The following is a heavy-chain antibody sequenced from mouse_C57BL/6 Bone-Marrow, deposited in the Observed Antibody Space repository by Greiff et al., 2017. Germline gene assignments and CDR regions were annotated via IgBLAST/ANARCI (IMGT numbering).Heavy chain of an antibody. CDR1: GYTFTSYG. D-gene: IGHD2-3*01. Sequence: VKVVESGAELARPGASVKLSCKASGYTFTSYGISWVKQRTGQGLEWIGEIYPRSGNTYYNEKFKGKATLTADKSSSTAYMQLRRLTSEDSAVYFCARGGVMMITCDYDAMDYWGQGTSVTVSS. CDR2: IYPRSGNT. V-gene: IGHV1-81*01. J-gene: IGHJ4*01. CDR3: ARGGVMMITCDYDAMDY.